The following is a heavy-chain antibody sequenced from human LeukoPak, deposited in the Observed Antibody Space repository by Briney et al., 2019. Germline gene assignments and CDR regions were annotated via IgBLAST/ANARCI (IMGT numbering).Heavy chain of an antibody. V-gene: IGHV5-51*01. CDR1: GSLFTSYW. Sequence: GESLQISCKGSGSLFTSYWIGWVRQMPGKGLEWMGIIYPGDSDTRYSPSFQGQVTISADKSISTAYLQWSSLQASDTAMYYCARLIYYGSDYWGQGTLVTVSS. D-gene: IGHD3-10*01. CDR2: IYPGDSDT. J-gene: IGHJ4*02. CDR3: ARLIYYGSDY.